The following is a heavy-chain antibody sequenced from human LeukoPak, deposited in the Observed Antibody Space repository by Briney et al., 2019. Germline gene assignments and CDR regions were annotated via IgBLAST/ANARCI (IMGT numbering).Heavy chain of an antibody. CDR2: IIPIFGTA. D-gene: IGHD3-16*02. J-gene: IGHJ4*02. V-gene: IGHV1-69*13. Sequence: SVKVSCKASGGTFSSYAISWVRQAPGQGLEWMGGIIPIFGTANYAQKFQGRVTITADESTSTAYMELSSLRSEDTAVYYCARDEYDYVWGSNPYWGQGTLVTVSS. CDR1: GGTFSSYA. CDR3: ARDEYDYVWGSNPY.